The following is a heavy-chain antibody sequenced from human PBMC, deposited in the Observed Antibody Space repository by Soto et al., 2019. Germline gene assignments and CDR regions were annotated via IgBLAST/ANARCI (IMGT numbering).Heavy chain of an antibody. Sequence: GGSLRLSCAASGFTVSINYMSWVRQAPGKGLEWVSVIYSGGSTYYADSVKGRFTISRDNSKNTLYLQMNSLRAEDTAVYYCARGRLYYYYYYMDVWGKGTTVTVSS. D-gene: IGHD5-12*01. V-gene: IGHV3-66*01. CDR1: GFTVSINY. CDR3: ARGRLYYYYYYMDV. J-gene: IGHJ6*03. CDR2: IYSGGST.